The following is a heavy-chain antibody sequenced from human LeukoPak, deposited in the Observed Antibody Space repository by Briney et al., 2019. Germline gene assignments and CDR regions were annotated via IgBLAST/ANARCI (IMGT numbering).Heavy chain of an antibody. CDR2: INPGDGAT. CDR3: AREGVGAQGHAFDI. V-gene: IGHV1-46*01. D-gene: IGHD1-26*01. Sequence: ASVKVSCKASGFPYTMYYIHWVRQAPGQGFEWMGMINPGDGATTYAQRFRGRVTVTRDMSTTTVYMELSSLRSEDTAVYYCAREGVGAQGHAFDIWGQGTMVTVSS. CDR1: GFPYTMYY. J-gene: IGHJ3*02.